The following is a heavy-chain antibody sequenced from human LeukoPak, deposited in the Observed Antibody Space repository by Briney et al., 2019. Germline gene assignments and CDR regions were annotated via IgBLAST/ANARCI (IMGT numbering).Heavy chain of an antibody. CDR2: IYYSGST. D-gene: IGHD1-26*01. V-gene: IGHV4-59*08. Sequence: SETLSLTCTVSGGSISSYYWSWIRQPPGKGLEWIGYIYYSGSTNYNPSLKSRVTISVDTSKNQFSLELSSVTAADTAVYYCARHVRGSYKFFDYWGQGTLVTVSS. J-gene: IGHJ4*02. CDR1: GGSISSYY. CDR3: ARHVRGSYKFFDY.